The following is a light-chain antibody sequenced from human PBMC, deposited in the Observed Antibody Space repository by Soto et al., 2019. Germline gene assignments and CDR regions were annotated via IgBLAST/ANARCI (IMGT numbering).Light chain of an antibody. CDR2: AAS. CDR1: QSISSY. CDR3: QQRYSTPPT. J-gene: IGKJ4*01. Sequence: DIQMTQSPSSLSASVGDRVTITCRASQSISSYLNWYQQKPGKAPKLLIYAASSLQSGVPSRFSGSGSGTDFTLTISSLRPEEFATYYCQQRYSTPPTFGGGTKVEIK. V-gene: IGKV1-39*01.